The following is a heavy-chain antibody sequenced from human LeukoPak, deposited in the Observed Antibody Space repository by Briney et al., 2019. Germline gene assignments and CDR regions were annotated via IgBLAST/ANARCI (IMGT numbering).Heavy chain of an antibody. CDR3: ARVVTGAGNTNWFDP. CDR2: IYYSGST. J-gene: IGHJ5*02. CDR1: GGSMRSYY. Sequence: SETLSLTCTVSGGSMRSYYWSWIRQPPGKGLEWIGYIYYSGSTNYNPSLKSRVTISVDTSKNQFSLKLSSVTAADTAVYYCARVVTGAGNTNWFDPWGQGTLVTVSS. V-gene: IGHV4-59*01. D-gene: IGHD6-19*01.